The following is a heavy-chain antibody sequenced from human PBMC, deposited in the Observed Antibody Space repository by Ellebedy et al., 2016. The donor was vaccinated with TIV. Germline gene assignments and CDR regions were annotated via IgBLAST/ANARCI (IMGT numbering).Heavy chain of an antibody. Sequence: AASVKVSCKASGYTFSNYGISWVRQAPGQGLEWMGRIIPILGIANYAQKFQGRVTITADKSTSTAYMELSSLRSEDTAVYYCARGGPIGDNPWGQGTLVTVSS. CDR1: GYTFSNYG. J-gene: IGHJ5*02. CDR3: ARGGPIGDNP. CDR2: IIPILGIA. V-gene: IGHV1-69*04. D-gene: IGHD3-16*01.